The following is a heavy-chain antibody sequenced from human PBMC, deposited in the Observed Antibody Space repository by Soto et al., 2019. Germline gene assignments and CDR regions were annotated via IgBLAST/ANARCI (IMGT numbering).Heavy chain of an antibody. CDR2: IIPIFGTA. D-gene: IGHD3-10*01. CDR1: GGTFSSYA. CDR3: ARDLPLRPQYYYGSGSDALYYYYYGMDV. J-gene: IGHJ6*02. V-gene: IGHV1-69*06. Sequence: QVQLVQSGAEVKKPGSSVKVSCKASGGTFSSYAFSWVRQAPGQGLEWMGGIIPIFGTANYAQKFQGRVTITADKSTSTAYLELSSLRSEDTAVYYCARDLPLRPQYYYGSGSDALYYYYYGMDVWGQGTTVTVSS.